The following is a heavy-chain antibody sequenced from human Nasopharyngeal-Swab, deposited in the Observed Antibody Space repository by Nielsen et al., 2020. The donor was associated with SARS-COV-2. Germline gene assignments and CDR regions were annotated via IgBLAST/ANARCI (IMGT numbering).Heavy chain of an antibody. V-gene: IGHV6-1*01. CDR1: GDSVSSNSAA. CDR3: ARDAVLAAACGACWFDP. CDR2: TYYRSKWYN. Sequence: SQTLSLTCAISGDSVSSNSAAWNWIRQSPSRGLEWLGRTYYRSKWYNDYAVSVKSRITINPDTSKNQFSLQLNSVTPEDTAVYYCARDAVLAAACGACWFDPWGQGTLVTVSS. D-gene: IGHD6-13*01. J-gene: IGHJ5*02.